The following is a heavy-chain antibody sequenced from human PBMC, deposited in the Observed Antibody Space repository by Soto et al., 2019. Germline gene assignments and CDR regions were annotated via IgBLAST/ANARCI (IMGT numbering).Heavy chain of an antibody. CDR3: ARLIHCKTTSCYFDY. D-gene: IGHD2-2*01. Sequence: QLQLQESGPGLVKPSETLSLTCTVSGGSISSSSYYWAWVRQPPGKGLEWIGSVYYSGTTYYNPSLKSRVTISEDTPKTPFSLRLSSVTAADTAVFYCARLIHCKTTSCYFDYWGPGTLVTVSS. CDR1: GGSISSSSYY. V-gene: IGHV4-39*01. CDR2: VYYSGTT. J-gene: IGHJ4*02.